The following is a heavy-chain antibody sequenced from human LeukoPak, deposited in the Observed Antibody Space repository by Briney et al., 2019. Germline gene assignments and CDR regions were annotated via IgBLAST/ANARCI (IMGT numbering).Heavy chain of an antibody. Sequence: GGSLRLSCAASGFIFGNYAVHWVRQAPGKGLEWVAAISYHGRNIYYADSVKGRFIISRDNSENTLYLQMSSLTTEDTAMYYCAKGRGSYNALDIWGQGTVVTVSS. V-gene: IGHV3-30-3*01. D-gene: IGHD3-10*01. J-gene: IGHJ3*02. CDR1: GFIFGNYA. CDR2: ISYHGRNI. CDR3: AKGRGSYNALDI.